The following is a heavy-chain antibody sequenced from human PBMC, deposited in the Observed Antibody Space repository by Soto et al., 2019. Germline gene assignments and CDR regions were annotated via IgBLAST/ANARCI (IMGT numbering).Heavy chain of an antibody. CDR1: GFTFTNYA. J-gene: IGHJ5*01. CDR2: ISGSGVRT. CDR3: AKDHAREQFVRGENWFDS. V-gene: IGHV3-23*01. D-gene: IGHD6-6*01. Sequence: GGSLRLSCTASGFTFTNYAMTWARQAPGKGLEWVSTISGSGVRTYYADSVKGRFTISRDNSKNTLDLQMNSLRAEDMAIYYCAKDHAREQFVRGENWFDSWGQGTLVTVSS.